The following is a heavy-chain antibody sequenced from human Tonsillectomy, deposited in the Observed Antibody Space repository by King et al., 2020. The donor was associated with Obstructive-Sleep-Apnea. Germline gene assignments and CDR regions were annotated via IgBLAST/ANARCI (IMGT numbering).Heavy chain of an antibody. CDR3: AREGMMLGATNGLSY. D-gene: IGHD1-26*01. J-gene: IGHJ4*02. Sequence: MQLQESGPGLVKPSETLSLTCTVSGGSISSTDYYWGWIRQPPGKGLNWIGSISYGGSTYYNPSLKSRVTISIDTSKNQFSLKLSSVTAADTAVYYCAREGMMLGATNGLSYWGQGTLVTVSS. V-gene: IGHV4-39*07. CDR1: GGSISSTDYY. CDR2: ISYGGST.